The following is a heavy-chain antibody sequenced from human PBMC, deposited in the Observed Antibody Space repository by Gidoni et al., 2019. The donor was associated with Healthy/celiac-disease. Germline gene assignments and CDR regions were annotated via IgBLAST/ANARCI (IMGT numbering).Heavy chain of an antibody. CDR3: ARRGENMTTGQRKAFDI. D-gene: IGHD4-17*01. J-gene: IGHJ3*02. V-gene: IGHV5-51*01. Sequence: VRQMPGKGLEWMGIIYPGDSDTRYSPSFQGQVTISADKSISTAYLQWSSLKASDTAMYYCARRGENMTTGQRKAFDIWGQGTMVTVSS. CDR2: IYPGDSDT.